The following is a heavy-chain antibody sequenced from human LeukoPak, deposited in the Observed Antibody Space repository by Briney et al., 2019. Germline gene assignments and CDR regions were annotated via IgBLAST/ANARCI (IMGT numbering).Heavy chain of an antibody. Sequence: SETLSLTCTVSGGSISSSSYYWGWIRQPPGKGLEWIGSIYYSGSTYYNPSLKSRLTISADTSKNQFSLKLSSVTAADTAVYYCARVVYYYDSGSYYFDYWGQGALVTVSS. V-gene: IGHV4-39*07. CDR3: ARVVYYYDSGSYYFDY. CDR2: IYYSGST. CDR1: GGSISSSSYY. J-gene: IGHJ4*02. D-gene: IGHD3-10*01.